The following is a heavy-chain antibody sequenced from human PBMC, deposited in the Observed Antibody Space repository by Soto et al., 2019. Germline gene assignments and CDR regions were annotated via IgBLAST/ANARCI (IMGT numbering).Heavy chain of an antibody. V-gene: IGHV3-23*01. CDR1: GFTFSNYA. CDR3: ARDGGNICSGGICYFQAPDY. J-gene: IGHJ4*02. D-gene: IGHD2-15*01. Sequence: EVQLLESGGGSVQPGGSLRLSCSASGFTFSNYAMSWVRQAPGKGLEWVASISGSGRSTNYADSVKGRFTISRDNSKNTLAVPMSSPRAEDTTVFYCARDGGNICSGGICYFQAPDYWGQGTLVTVSP. CDR2: ISGSGRST.